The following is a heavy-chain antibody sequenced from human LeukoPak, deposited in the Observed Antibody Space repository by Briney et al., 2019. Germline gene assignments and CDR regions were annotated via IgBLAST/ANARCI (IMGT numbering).Heavy chain of an antibody. D-gene: IGHD4-17*01. V-gene: IGHV3-66*01. CDR1: GLTVTNHY. CDR3: VYGDYPLTY. J-gene: IGHJ4*02. CDR2: IYTNGDT. Sequence: GGSLRLSCAASGLTVTNHYWNWVRQPPGKGPEWISLIYTNGDTQYANSVKGRFTFSRDNSKNTLYLQMNSLIAEDTAIYYCVYGDYPLTYWGQGTLVSVSS.